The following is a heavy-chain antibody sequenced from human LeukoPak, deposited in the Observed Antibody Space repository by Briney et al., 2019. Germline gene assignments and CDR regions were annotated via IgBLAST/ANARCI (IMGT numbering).Heavy chain of an antibody. CDR3: ARVGYCSGGSCYTPLFDY. CDR2: IYQSGST. Sequence: PETLSLTCSVSGYSISSGYYWGWIRQPPGKGLEWIGSIYQSGSTHYNASLKSRVTISVDTSKNQFSLMLTSVTAADTAVYYCARVGYCSGGSCYTPLFDYWGQGTLVTVSS. D-gene: IGHD2-15*01. CDR1: GYSISSGYY. V-gene: IGHV4-38-2*02. J-gene: IGHJ4*02.